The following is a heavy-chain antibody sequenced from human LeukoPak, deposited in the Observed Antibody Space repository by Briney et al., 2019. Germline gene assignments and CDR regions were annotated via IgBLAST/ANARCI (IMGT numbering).Heavy chain of an antibody. D-gene: IGHD3-3*02. CDR3: AKDTEISSPHGLYYYYGMDV. CDR2: ISYDGSNK. CDR1: GFTFNIYA. V-gene: IGHV3-30*18. J-gene: IGHJ6*02. Sequence: GGSLRLSCAASGFTFNIYAMNWVRQAPGKGLEWVAVISYDGSNKYYADSVKGRFTISRDNSKNTLYLQMNSLRAEDTAVYYCAKDTEISSPHGLYYYYGMDVWGQGTTVTVSS.